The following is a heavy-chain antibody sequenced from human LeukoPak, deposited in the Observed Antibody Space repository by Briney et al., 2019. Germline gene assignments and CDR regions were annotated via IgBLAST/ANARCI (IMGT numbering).Heavy chain of an antibody. V-gene: IGHV3-48*03. J-gene: IGHJ4*02. D-gene: IGHD5-18*01. Sequence: GGSLRLSCVASGFNLNNFEIHWVRQAPGKGLEWVSYISASGTTIFYSDSVKGRFTISRDGAKGSVSLHLESLRSADTAVYYCARGQSGYSYWGQGTLVTVSS. CDR3: ARGQSGYSY. CDR2: ISASGTTI. CDR1: GFNLNNFE.